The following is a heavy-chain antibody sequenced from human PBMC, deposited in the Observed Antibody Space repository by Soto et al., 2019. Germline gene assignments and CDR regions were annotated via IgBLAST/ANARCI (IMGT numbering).Heavy chain of an antibody. J-gene: IGHJ6*02. CDR3: ASQYSSRTAGLLNYYYYYGMDV. CDR1: GGSISSSSYY. D-gene: IGHD6-13*01. Sequence: SETLSLTCTVSGGSISSSSYYWGWIRQPPGKGLEWIGSIYYSGSTYYNPSLKSRVTISVDTSKNQFSLKLSSVTAADTAVYYCASQYSSRTAGLLNYYYYYGMDVWGQGTTVTVSS. V-gene: IGHV4-39*01. CDR2: IYYSGST.